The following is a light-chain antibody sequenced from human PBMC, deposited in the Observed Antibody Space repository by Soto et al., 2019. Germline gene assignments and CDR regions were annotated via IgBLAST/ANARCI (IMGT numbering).Light chain of an antibody. J-gene: IGKJ1*01. CDR3: QQYHNWPA. CDR1: QSVFSS. Sequence: EIVMTQSPATLSVSPGERATLSCRASQSVFSSLAWYQQKPGQAPRLLIYGAATRATGIPARFSGSGSGTEFTVTISSLQSEDFAVYYCQQYHNWPAFGQGTKV. CDR2: GAA. V-gene: IGKV3-15*01.